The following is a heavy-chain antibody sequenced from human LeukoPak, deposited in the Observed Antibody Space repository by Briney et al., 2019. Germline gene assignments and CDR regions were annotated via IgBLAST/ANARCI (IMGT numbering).Heavy chain of an antibody. J-gene: IGHJ4*02. CDR1: GFTFSSYG. Sequence: GGSLRLSCAASGFTFSSYGMHWVRQAPGKGLEWVAFVRYDGSNKYYADSVKGRFTISRDNSKNTLYLQMNSLRAEDTAAYYCAKDIGSSSQQSYWGQGTLVTVSS. CDR2: VRYDGSNK. V-gene: IGHV3-30*02. D-gene: IGHD6-13*01. CDR3: AKDIGSSSQQSY.